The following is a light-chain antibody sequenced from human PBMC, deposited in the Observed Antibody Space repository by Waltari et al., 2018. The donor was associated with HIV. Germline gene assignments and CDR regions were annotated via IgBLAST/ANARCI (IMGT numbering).Light chain of an antibody. Sequence: QSALTHPPSASGSPGQSVTSPCTGTSTAMGSYNYLSWYQQHPGKAPKLIIYEVNQRPSGVPDRFSGSKSGDTASLTVSGLQAEDEADYYCSSYAGSNIVLFGGGTKLTVL. V-gene: IGLV2-8*01. CDR2: EVN. CDR1: STAMGSYNY. J-gene: IGLJ2*01. CDR3: SSYAGSNIVL.